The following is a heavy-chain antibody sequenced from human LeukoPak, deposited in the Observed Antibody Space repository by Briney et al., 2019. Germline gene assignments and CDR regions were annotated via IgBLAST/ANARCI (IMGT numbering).Heavy chain of an antibody. J-gene: IGHJ4*02. CDR1: GFTFDDYA. CDR2: ISWNSGSI. CDR3: AKDHGVYYDILTGPLDY. Sequence: GGSLRLSCAASGFTFDDYAMHWVRQAPGKGLEWVSGISWNSGSIGYADSVKGRFTISRDNAKNSLYLQMNSLRAEDTALYYCAKDHGVYYDILTGPLDYWGQGTLVTVSS. V-gene: IGHV3-9*01. D-gene: IGHD3-9*01.